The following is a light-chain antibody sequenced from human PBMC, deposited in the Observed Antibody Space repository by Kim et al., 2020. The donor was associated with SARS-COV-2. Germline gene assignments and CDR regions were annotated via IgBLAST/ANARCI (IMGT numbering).Light chain of an antibody. J-gene: IGKJ4*01. CDR1: QDIYTY. CDR3: QQFTNYPVT. Sequence: IQLTQSPSFLSASVGDRVTITCRASQDIYTYLAWYQQKSGKAPNLLIYSASTLQSGVPSRFSGSGSGTEFTLTITSLQPEDFASYYCQQFTNYPVTFGGGTKVDIK. V-gene: IGKV1-9*01. CDR2: SAS.